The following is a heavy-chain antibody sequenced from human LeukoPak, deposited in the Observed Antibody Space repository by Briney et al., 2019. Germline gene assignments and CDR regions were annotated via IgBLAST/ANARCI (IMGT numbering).Heavy chain of an antibody. D-gene: IGHD5-24*01. CDR1: GGSISSYY. CDR2: IYYSGGT. V-gene: IGHV4-59*01. Sequence: SSETLSLTCTVSGGSISSYYWSWIRQPPGKGLEWIGYIYYSGGTNYNPSLKSRVTVSVDTSKNQFSLKLSSVTAADTAVYYCARGIGRDGYSAYFDYWGQGTLVTVSS. J-gene: IGHJ4*02. CDR3: ARGIGRDGYSAYFDY.